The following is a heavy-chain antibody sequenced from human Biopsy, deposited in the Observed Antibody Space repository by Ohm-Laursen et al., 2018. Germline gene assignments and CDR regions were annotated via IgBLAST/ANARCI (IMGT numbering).Heavy chain of an antibody. V-gene: IGHV3-11*01. Sequence: SLRLSCAASGFPFSDYYMRWIRQAPGKGLDWVSYISDGGTTIYYADSVKGRYTISRDNAKKSLYLQMNRLRAEDTAVYYCARDTRRSPYGMDVWGQGTTVTVSS. CDR1: GFPFSDYY. J-gene: IGHJ6*02. CDR3: ARDTRRSPYGMDV. D-gene: IGHD1-26*01. CDR2: ISDGGTTI.